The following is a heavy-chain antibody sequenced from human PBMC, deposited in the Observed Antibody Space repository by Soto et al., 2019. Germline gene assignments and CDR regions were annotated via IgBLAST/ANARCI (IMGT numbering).Heavy chain of an antibody. CDR1: GGSISSSNW. V-gene: IGHV4-4*02. CDR2: IYHSGST. CDR3: ARVFLDDYGGNAGFDY. J-gene: IGHJ4*02. Sequence: SETLSLTCAVSGGSISSSNWWSWVRQPPGKGLEWIGEIYHSGSTNYNPSLKSRVTISVDKSKNQFSLKLSSVTAADTAVYYCARVFLDDYGGNAGFDYWGQGTLVTVSS. D-gene: IGHD4-17*01.